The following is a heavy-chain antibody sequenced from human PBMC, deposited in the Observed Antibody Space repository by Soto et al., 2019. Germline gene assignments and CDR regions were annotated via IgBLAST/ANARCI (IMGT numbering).Heavy chain of an antibody. V-gene: IGHV3-74*01. CDR3: ARGSSSWYVSFDY. Sequence: PGGSLRLSCAASGFTLSSNWMHWVRQAPGKGLVWVSRINSDGSITSYADSVKGQFTISRDNAKNTLYLQMNSLRADDTAVYYCARGSSSWYVSFDYWGQGILVTVSS. CDR1: GFTLSSNW. CDR2: INSDGSIT. J-gene: IGHJ4*02. D-gene: IGHD6-13*01.